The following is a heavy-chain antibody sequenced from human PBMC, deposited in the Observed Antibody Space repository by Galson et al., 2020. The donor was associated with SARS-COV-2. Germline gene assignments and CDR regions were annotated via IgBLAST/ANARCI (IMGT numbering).Heavy chain of an antibody. CDR1: GFSFSDYE. D-gene: IGHD6-13*01. J-gene: IGHJ3*02. CDR2: ISSSGTNV. CDR3: ASPYLAAASFFGAFDI. V-gene: IGHV3-48*03. Sequence: GGSLSLSCPGPGFSFSDYEMNWVRHGPGRGLEWVSYISSSGTNVYYADSVKGRFTISRDNAKNSLYLQMTSLRAEDTAIYYCASPYLAAASFFGAFDIWGPGTMVTVSS.